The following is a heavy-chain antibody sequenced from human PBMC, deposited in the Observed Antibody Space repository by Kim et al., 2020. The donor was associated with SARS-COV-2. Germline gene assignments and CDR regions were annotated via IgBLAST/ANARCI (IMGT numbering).Heavy chain of an antibody. CDR3: TKGRYYDSGGIERGY. Sequence: GGSLRLSCAASGFTVSSYGMRWVRQAPGKGLEWVAVIYYDGSTKYYADSVQSRFTISRHHSKNPLYLQMNRLGAEDTAVYYCTKGRYYDSGGIERGY. CDR2: IYYDGSTK. CDR1: GFTVSSYG. V-gene: IGHV3-30*18. J-gene: IGHJ2*01. D-gene: IGHD3-22*01.